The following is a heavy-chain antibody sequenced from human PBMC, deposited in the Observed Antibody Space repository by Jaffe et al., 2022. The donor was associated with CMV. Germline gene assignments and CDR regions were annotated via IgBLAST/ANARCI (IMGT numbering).Heavy chain of an antibody. CDR1: GFTFSSYE. Sequence: EVQLVESGGGLVQPGGSLRLSCAASGFTFSSYEMNWVRQAPGKGLEWVSYISSSGSTIYYADSVKGRFTISRDNAKNSLYLQMNSLRAEDTAVYYCARVVCGGDCPPASYDYYMDVWGKGTTVTVSS. J-gene: IGHJ6*03. CDR2: ISSSGSTI. V-gene: IGHV3-48*03. D-gene: IGHD2-21*02. CDR3: ARVVCGGDCPPASYDYYMDV.